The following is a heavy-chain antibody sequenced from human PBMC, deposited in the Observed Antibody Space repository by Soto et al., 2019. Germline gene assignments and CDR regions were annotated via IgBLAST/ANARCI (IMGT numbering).Heavy chain of an antibody. CDR1: GFTFSSYA. D-gene: IGHD3-3*01. J-gene: IGHJ6*04. V-gene: IGHV3-30-3*01. CDR2: ISYDGSNK. Sequence: GGSLRLSCAASGFTFSSYAMHWVRQAPGKGLEWVAVISYDGSNKYYADSVKGRFTISRDNSKNTLYLQMNSLRAEDTAVYYCARESSNNPYYDFWSGYYYYYGMDVWGKGTKVTAPQ. CDR3: ARESSNNPYYDFWSGYYYYYGMDV.